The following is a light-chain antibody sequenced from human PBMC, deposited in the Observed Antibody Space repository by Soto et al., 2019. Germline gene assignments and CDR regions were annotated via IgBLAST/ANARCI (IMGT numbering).Light chain of an antibody. CDR1: NSYVGGYNY. V-gene: IGLV2-11*01. Sequence: QSALTQPRSVSGSPGQSVTISCTGPNSYVGGYNYVYWYQHHPGKAPKVIIYDVSERPSGVPDRFSGSKSGNTASLTISGLQSEDEADYYCCSYAGNYTVVFGGGTKLTVL. CDR3: CSYAGNYTVV. J-gene: IGLJ2*01. CDR2: DVS.